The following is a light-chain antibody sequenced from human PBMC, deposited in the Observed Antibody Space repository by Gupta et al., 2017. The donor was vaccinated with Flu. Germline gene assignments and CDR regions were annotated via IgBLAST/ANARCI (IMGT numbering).Light chain of an antibody. J-gene: IGLJ3*02. Sequence: VPISCTGTRSDVGGYNHVSWYQQHPGKAPKLMIFEVNKRPSGVPDRFSGSKCGSTASLTVSGLQAEDEADYYCSSYAGSNNLMFGGGTKLTVL. CDR3: SSYAGSNNLM. CDR1: RSDVGGYNH. V-gene: IGLV2-8*01. CDR2: EVN.